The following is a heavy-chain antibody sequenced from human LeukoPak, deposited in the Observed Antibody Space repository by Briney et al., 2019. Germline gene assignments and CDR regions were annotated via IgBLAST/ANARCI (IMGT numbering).Heavy chain of an antibody. D-gene: IGHD1-26*01. CDR3: ARGGNVEWELTPDY. J-gene: IGHJ4*02. V-gene: IGHV3-23*01. Sequence: GGSLRLSCAASGFTFSSYAMSWVRQAPGKGLEWVSAISGSGGSTYYADSVKGRFTISRDNSKNTLYLQMNSLRAEDTAVYYCARGGNVEWELTPDYWGQGTLVTVSS. CDR1: GFTFSSYA. CDR2: ISGSGGST.